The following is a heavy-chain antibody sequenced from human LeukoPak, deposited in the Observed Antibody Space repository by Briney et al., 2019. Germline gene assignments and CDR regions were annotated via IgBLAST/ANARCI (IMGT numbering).Heavy chain of an antibody. Sequence: NPGGSLRLSCAASGFTFSSYSMNWVRQAPEKGLEWVSSISSSSSYIYYADSVKGRFTISRDNAKDTLYLQMNSLRAEDTAVYYCARLYGDYGGDYWGQGTLVTVSS. CDR2: ISSSSSYI. CDR3: ARLYGDYGGDY. V-gene: IGHV3-21*01. CDR1: GFTFSSYS. D-gene: IGHD4-17*01. J-gene: IGHJ4*02.